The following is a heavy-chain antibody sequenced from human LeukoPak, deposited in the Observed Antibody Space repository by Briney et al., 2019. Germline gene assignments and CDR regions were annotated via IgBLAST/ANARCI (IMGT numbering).Heavy chain of an antibody. Sequence: SETLSLTCAVCGGSFSGYSWSWLRQPPGKGLEWIGEINHSGSSNYNPSLKSRVTISVDKSKKQFSLKLSSVTAADTAVYYFERGSYYDGSCNRGAFHYWGQGTVVTVSS. CDR2: INHSGSS. CDR3: ERGSYYDGSCNRGAFHY. J-gene: IGHJ4*02. D-gene: IGHD3-22*01. V-gene: IGHV4-34*01. CDR1: GGSFSGYS.